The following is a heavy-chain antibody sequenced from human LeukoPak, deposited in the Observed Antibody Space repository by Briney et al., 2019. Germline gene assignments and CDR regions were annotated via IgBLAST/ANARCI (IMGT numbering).Heavy chain of an antibody. CDR2: ISSSSYI. CDR1: GFTFSSYS. V-gene: IGHV3-21*01. J-gene: IGHJ4*02. D-gene: IGHD1-26*01. Sequence: GGSLRLSCAASGFTFSSYSMNWVRQAPGKGLEWVSSISSSSYIYYADSVKGRFTISRDNAKNSLYLQMNSLRAEDTAVYYCARARVNSGSFRWDYWGQGTLVTVSS. CDR3: ARARVNSGSFRWDY.